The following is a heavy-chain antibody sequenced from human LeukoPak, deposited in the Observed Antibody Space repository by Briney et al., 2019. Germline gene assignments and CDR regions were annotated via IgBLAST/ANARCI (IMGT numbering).Heavy chain of an antibody. Sequence: GGSLRLSCAASGFTFSSYAMSWVRQAPGKGLEWVSIIIGSSGSTFYAGSVKGRFTISRDNSKNTLYLQMNSLRVEDTAVYYCAKGGYDYVEVAYFDFWGQGTLVTVSS. CDR1: GFTFSSYA. J-gene: IGHJ4*02. CDR3: AKGGYDYVEVAYFDF. CDR2: IIGSSGST. V-gene: IGHV3-23*01. D-gene: IGHD5-12*01.